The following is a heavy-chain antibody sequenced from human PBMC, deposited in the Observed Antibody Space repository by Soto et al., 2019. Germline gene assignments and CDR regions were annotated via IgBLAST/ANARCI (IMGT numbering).Heavy chain of an antibody. CDR2: ISYDGSNK. CDR3: AKDQLRIGYYYGMDV. J-gene: IGHJ6*02. V-gene: IGHV3-30*18. Sequence: PGGSLRLSCAASGFTFSSYGMHWVRQAPGKGLEWVAVISYDGSNKYYADSVKGRFTISRDNSKNTLYLQMNSLRAEDTAVYYCAKDQLRIGYYYGMDVWGQGXTVTVSS. CDR1: GFTFSSYG. D-gene: IGHD1-7*01.